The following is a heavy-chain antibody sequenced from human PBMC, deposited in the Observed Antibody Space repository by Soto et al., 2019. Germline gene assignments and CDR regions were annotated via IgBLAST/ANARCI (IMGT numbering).Heavy chain of an antibody. CDR3: ARDLAEGWFDP. J-gene: IGHJ5*02. CDR2: IYTSGST. D-gene: IGHD3-3*02. CDR1: GGSISSYY. V-gene: IGHV4-4*07. Sequence: SETLSLTCTVSGGSISSYYLSWTRQPAGKGLEWIVRIYTSGSTNYNPSLKSRVTMSVDTSKNKFSLKLSSVTAADTAVYYCARDLAEGWFDPWGQGTLVTVSS.